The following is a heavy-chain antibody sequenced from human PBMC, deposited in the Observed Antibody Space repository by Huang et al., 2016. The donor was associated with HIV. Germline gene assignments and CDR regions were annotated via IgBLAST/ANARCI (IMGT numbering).Heavy chain of an antibody. J-gene: IGHJ4*02. D-gene: IGHD2-15*01. CDR1: ESTFSVYG. CDR2: ISCGGIEK. V-gene: IGHV3-30*18. Sequence: QVHLVESGGGVVQPGRSLRLSCAASESTFSVYGMNWVRQPPGKGVEWVAVISCGGIEKSYANSVKGRFTISRDNSKNTLYLYMNSLRPEDTAVYYCAKDRYCSGGICYIFDYWGQGTLVTVSS. CDR3: AKDRYCSGGICYIFDY.